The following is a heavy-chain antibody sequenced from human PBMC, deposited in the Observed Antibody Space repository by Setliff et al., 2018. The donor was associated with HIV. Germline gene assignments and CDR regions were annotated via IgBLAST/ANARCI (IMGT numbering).Heavy chain of an antibody. CDR3: ARLASGGWPLEVFDI. CDR1: GYTFTHYA. J-gene: IGHJ3*02. Sequence: GPSVKVSCKASGYTFTHYAISWVRQAPGQGLEYLGWISAYNGNTNYAQKVQGRITMTTDASTSTVDMELRSLTSDDTAVYYCARLASGGWPLEVFDIWGQGTMVTVSS. V-gene: IGHV1-18*01. CDR2: ISAYNGNT. D-gene: IGHD2-15*01.